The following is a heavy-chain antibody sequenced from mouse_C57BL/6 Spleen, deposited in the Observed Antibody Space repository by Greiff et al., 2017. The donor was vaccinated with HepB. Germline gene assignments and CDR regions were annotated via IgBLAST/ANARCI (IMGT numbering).Heavy chain of an antibody. CDR2: IYPSDSET. D-gene: IGHD1-1*02. J-gene: IGHJ2*01. CDR3: ARGGWMVHFDD. V-gene: IGHV1-61*01. Sequence: VQLQQPGAELVRPGSSVKLSCKASGYTFTSYWMDWVKQRPGQGLEWIGNIYPSDSETHYNQKFKDKATLTVDKSSSTTYMQLSSLTSEDSAVYYYARGGWMVHFDDWGQDTTLTVSS. CDR1: GYTFTSYW.